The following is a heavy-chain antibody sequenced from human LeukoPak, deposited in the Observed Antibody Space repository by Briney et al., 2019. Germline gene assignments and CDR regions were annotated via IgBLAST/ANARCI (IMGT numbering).Heavy chain of an antibody. J-gene: IGHJ4*02. Sequence: GGSLRLSCAASEFTFSAYWMHWVRQVPGKGLVWVSRINGDGSSTNYADSVKGRFTISRDNAKNTLYLQMNSLRAEDTAVYYCAREDIVATTAVDYWGQGTLVTVSS. CDR1: EFTFSAYW. CDR2: INGDGSST. V-gene: IGHV3-74*01. D-gene: IGHD5-12*01. CDR3: AREDIVATTAVDY.